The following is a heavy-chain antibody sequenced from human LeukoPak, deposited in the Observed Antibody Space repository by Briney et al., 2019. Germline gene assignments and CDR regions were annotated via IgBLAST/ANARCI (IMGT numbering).Heavy chain of an antibody. Sequence: ASVKVSCKVSGYTLTELSMHWVRQAPGKGRERRGGFDPEDGETIYAQKLQGRVTMTTDTSTSTAYMELRSLRSDDTAVYYCARGSAIFGVALDAFDIWGQGTMVTVSS. J-gene: IGHJ3*02. CDR2: FDPEDGET. CDR1: GYTLTELS. CDR3: ARGSAIFGVALDAFDI. V-gene: IGHV1-24*01. D-gene: IGHD3-3*01.